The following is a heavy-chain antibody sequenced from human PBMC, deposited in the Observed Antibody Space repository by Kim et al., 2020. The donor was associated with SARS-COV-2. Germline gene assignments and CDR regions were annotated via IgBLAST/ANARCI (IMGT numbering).Heavy chain of an antibody. D-gene: IGHD3-10*01. Sequence: SETLSLTCTVSGGSVSSGSYYWSWIRQPPGKGLEWIGYIYYSGSTNYNPSLKSRVTISVDTSKNQFSLKLSSVTAADTAVYYCASDVYYGSGSYYKYFQHWGQGTLVTVSS. CDR3: ASDVYYGSGSYYKYFQH. J-gene: IGHJ1*01. CDR2: IYYSGST. CDR1: GGSVSSGSYY. V-gene: IGHV4-61*01.